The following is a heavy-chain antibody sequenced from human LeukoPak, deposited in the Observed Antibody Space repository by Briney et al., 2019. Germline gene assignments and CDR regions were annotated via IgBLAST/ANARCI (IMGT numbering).Heavy chain of an antibody. D-gene: IGHD2-2*01. CDR2: ISSSGSTI. J-gene: IGHJ4*02. V-gene: IGHV3-11*04. CDR1: GFTFSDYY. Sequence: GGSLRLSCAASGFTFSDYYMSWIRQAPGKGLEWVSYISSSGSTIYYADSVKGRFTISRDNAKNSLYLQMNSLRAEDTAVYYCATQDIVVVPAAMRDYWGQGTLVTVSS. CDR3: ATQDIVVVPAAMRDY.